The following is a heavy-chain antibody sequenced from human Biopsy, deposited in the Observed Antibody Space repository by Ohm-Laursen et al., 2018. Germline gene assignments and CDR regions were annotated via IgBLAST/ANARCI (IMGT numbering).Heavy chain of an antibody. CDR1: GFSVGSYD. CDR2: ISETSSHI. J-gene: IGHJ6*02. Sequence: SLRLSCAASGFSVGSYDMNWVRQAPGKGLEWISYISETSSHIYDAGSVRGRFTVARDIAKNSLYLQLNSLRVEDTAVYYCARDSSRRAREGGMDVWGQGTTVTVSS. CDR3: ARDSSRRAREGGMDV. V-gene: IGHV3-21*01. D-gene: IGHD6-6*01.